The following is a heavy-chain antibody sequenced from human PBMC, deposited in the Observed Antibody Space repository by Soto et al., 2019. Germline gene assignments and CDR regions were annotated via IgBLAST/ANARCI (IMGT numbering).Heavy chain of an antibody. CDR3: ATMGYCSGGSCYVPYAEYFQH. V-gene: IGHV5-51*01. CDR1: GYSFTSYW. CDR2: IYPGDSDT. J-gene: IGHJ1*01. Sequence: GESLKISCKGSGYSFTSYWIGWVRQMPGKGLEWMGIIYPGDSDTRYSPSFQGQVTISADKSISTAYLQWSSLKASDTAMYYCATMGYCSGGSCYVPYAEYFQHWGQGTLVTVSS. D-gene: IGHD2-15*01.